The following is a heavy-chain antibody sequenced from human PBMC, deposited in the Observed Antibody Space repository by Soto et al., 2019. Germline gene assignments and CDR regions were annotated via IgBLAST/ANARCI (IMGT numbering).Heavy chain of an antibody. V-gene: IGHV3-33*01. D-gene: IGHD6-13*01. Sequence: GGPLRLSCAASGFTFSSYGMHWVRQAPGKGLEWVAVIWYDGSNKYYADSVKGRFTISRNNSKNTLYLQMNSLRAEDTAVYYCARAPSSRIADFDYWGQGTLVTVSS. CDR1: GFTFSSYG. CDR3: ARAPSSRIADFDY. J-gene: IGHJ4*02. CDR2: IWYDGSNK.